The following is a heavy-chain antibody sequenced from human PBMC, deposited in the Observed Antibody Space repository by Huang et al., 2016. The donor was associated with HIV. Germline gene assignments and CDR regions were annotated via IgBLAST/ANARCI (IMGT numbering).Heavy chain of an antibody. Sequence: QVQLQQWGAGLLKPSETLSLTCAVYGGSVSGHYWSWIRQPPGKGLEWIAEINDNGYTNYIPSLKSRVTISVHTSRNQFSLKLNSVTAADAAVYYCARASWYEPRSWYFGLWGRGTLVTVSS. D-gene: IGHD6-13*01. V-gene: IGHV4-34*01. CDR1: GGSVSGHY. CDR2: INDNGYT. J-gene: IGHJ2*01. CDR3: ARASWYEPRSWYFGL.